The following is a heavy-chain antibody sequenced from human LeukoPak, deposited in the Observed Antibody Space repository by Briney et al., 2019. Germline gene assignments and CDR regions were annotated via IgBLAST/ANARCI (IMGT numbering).Heavy chain of an antibody. D-gene: IGHD2-2*01. CDR3: ARGSHSRGRYCSSTSCYAGVNWFDP. V-gene: IGHV4-34*01. Sequence: PSETLSLTCAVYGGSFSGYYWSWIRQPPGKGLEWIGEINHIGSTNYNPSLKSRVTISVDTSKNQFSLKLSSVTAADTAVYYCARGSHSRGRYCSSTSCYAGVNWFDPWGQGTLVTVSS. CDR1: GGSFSGYY. CDR2: INHIGST. J-gene: IGHJ5*02.